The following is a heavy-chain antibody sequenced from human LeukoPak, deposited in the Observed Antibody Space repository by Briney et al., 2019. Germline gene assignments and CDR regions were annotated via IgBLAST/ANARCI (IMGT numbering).Heavy chain of an antibody. D-gene: IGHD4-17*01. V-gene: IGHV3-7*01. CDR3: ARDGDYGDSPGMDV. CDR1: GFTFSSYW. J-gene: IGHJ6*02. Sequence: GGSLRLSCAASGFTFSSYWMGWVRQAPGKGLEWVANIKQDGSEKYYVDSVKGRFTISRDNAKNSLYLQMNSLRAEDTAVYYCARDGDYGDSPGMDVWGQGTTVTVSS. CDR2: IKQDGSEK.